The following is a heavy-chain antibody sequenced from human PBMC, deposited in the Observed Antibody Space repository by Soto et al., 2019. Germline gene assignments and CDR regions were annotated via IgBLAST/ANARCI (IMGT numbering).Heavy chain of an antibody. V-gene: IGHV1-69*01. J-gene: IGHJ6*02. CDR2: IIPTFGSA. D-gene: IGHD6-6*01. Sequence: QVQLVQSGAEVKKPGSSVKVSCKASGGIFSSYAISWVRQDPGQGLEWMGGIIPTFGSANYAHKFQGRVTITADESTSTGYMELSSLRSEDTAVYYCARDRSVSARFYYYSMDVWGQGTTVTVSS. CDR3: ARDRSVSARFYYYSMDV. CDR1: GGIFSSYA.